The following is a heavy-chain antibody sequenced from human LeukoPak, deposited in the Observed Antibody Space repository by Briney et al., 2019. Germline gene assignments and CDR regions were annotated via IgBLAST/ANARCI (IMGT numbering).Heavy chain of an antibody. CDR3: AREVTRPTVTTRTSWFDP. D-gene: IGHD4-17*01. CDR1: GYTFTSYY. Sequence: ASVKVSCKASGYTFTSYYMHWVRQAPGQGLERMGIINPSGGSTSYAQKFQGRVTMTRDTSMSTVYMELSSLRSEDTAVYYCAREVTRPTVTTRTSWFDPWGQGTLVTVSS. J-gene: IGHJ5*02. V-gene: IGHV1-46*01. CDR2: INPSGGST.